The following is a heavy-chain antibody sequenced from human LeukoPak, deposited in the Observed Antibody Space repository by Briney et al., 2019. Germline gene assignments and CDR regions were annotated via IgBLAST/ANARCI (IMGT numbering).Heavy chain of an antibody. CDR3: ARTVGATANFDY. CDR2: INPSGGST. J-gene: IGHJ4*02. D-gene: IGHD1-26*01. Sequence: GASVKVSCKASGYTFTSYYMHWVRQAPGQGLEWMGIINPSGGSTSYAQKFQGRVTMTRDMSTSTVYMELSSLRSGDTAVYYCARTVGATANFDYWAREPWSPSPQ. CDR1: GYTFTSYY. V-gene: IGHV1-46*01.